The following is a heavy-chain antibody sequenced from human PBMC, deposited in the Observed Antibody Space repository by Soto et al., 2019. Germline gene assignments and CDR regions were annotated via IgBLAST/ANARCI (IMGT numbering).Heavy chain of an antibody. D-gene: IGHD6-6*01. V-gene: IGHV4-34*01. J-gene: IGHJ5*02. CDR3: ARGPRYSSSGWGFDP. CDR1: GGSFSGYY. CDR2: INHSGST. Sequence: QVQLQQWGAGLLKPSETLSLTCAVYGGSFSGYYWSWIRQPPGKGLEWIGEINHSGSTNYNPSLKSRVTISVDTSKNQFSLKLSSVTAADTAVYYCARGPRYSSSGWGFDPWGQGTLVTVSS.